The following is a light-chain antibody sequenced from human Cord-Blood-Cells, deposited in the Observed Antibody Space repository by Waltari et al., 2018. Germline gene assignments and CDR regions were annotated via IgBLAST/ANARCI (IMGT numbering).Light chain of an antibody. Sequence: QSALTQPASVSGSPRQSITISCTGTSSDVGSYNLVSWYHQHPGKAPKLMIYEVSKRPSGVSNRFSGSKSGNTASLTISGLQAEDEADYYCCSYAGSSTVVFGGGTKLTVL. CDR1: SSDVGSYNL. CDR2: EVS. J-gene: IGLJ2*01. V-gene: IGLV2-23*02. CDR3: CSYAGSSTVV.